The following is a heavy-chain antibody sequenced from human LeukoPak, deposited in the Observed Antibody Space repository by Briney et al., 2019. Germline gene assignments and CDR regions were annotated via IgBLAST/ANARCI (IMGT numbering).Heavy chain of an antibody. Sequence: SGGSLRLSCTASGFVFSKDNMNWVRQAPGKGLEWVSHISENIYHADSVKGRFTISRDNAKNSLYLQMSNLRAEDTAKYYCVREIGRPKTFYFNSWGRGTLVIVSS. J-gene: IGHJ4*02. CDR1: GFVFSKDN. V-gene: IGHV3-69-1*01. CDR2: ISENI. CDR3: VREIGRPKTFYFNS.